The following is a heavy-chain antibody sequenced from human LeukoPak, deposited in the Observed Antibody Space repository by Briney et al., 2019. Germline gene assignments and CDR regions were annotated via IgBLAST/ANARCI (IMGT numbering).Heavy chain of an antibody. CDR3: AREYNYYDSSGWDAFEI. CDR1: GGSISTYY. CDR2: IYYSGST. Sequence: SETLSLTCTVSGGSISTYYWNWIRQPPGKGLEWIGYIYYSGSTNYNPSLTGRVTISVDTSKNQFSLKLSSVTAADTAVYYCAREYNYYDSSGWDAFEIWGQGTMVTVSS. V-gene: IGHV4-59*01. D-gene: IGHD3-22*01. J-gene: IGHJ3*02.